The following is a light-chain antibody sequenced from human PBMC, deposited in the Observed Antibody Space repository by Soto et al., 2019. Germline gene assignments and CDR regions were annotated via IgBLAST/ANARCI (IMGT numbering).Light chain of an antibody. J-gene: IGLJ1*01. CDR2: DVR. CDR1: SSDVGGYNY. Sequence: SALAQPASVSGSPGQSSTISCTGTSSDVGGYNYVSWYQQHPGKAPKLMIYDVRTRPLGVFTPCYGHKAGGTASLTISGLQGENVADYYCGSHKISTTLLSGNGAKFTVL. CDR3: GSHKISTTLL. V-gene: IGLV2-14*01.